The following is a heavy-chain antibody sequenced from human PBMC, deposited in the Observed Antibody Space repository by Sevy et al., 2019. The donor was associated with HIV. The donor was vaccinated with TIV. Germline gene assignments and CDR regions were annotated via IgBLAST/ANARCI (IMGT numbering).Heavy chain of an antibody. V-gene: IGHV3-30*02. CDR3: AKDLAGPGRRYFDY. Sequence: GGSLRLSCAASGFTFSNYGMHWVRQVPGKGLEWVTFIRYDGSDKYYAASVKGRFTISRDDSKNTLDLQMDSLRAEDTAIYYCAKDLAGPGRRYFDYWGRGTLVTVSS. D-gene: IGHD6-13*01. CDR2: IRYDGSDK. J-gene: IGHJ4*02. CDR1: GFTFSNYG.